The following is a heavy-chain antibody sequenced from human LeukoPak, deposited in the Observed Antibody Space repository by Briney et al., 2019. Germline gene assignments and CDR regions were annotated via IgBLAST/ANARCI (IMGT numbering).Heavy chain of an antibody. CDR1: GYTFTGYY. CDR3: ARDHLAVAGFDP. CDR2: INPNSGGT. J-gene: IGHJ5*02. D-gene: IGHD6-19*01. V-gene: IGHV1-2*02. Sequence: ASVKVSCKASGYTFTGYYMHWVRQAPGQGLEWMGWINPNSGGTNYAQKFQGRVTMTRDTSISTAYMELSRLRSDDTAVYYCARDHLAVAGFDPWGQGTLVTVSS.